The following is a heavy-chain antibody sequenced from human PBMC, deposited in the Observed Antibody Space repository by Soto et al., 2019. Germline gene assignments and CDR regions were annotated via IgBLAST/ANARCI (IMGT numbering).Heavy chain of an antibody. CDR1: GGSISRGSYS. CDR3: ARIPSP. D-gene: IGHD2-21*01. CDR2: IYHSGNI. V-gene: IGHV4-30-2*01. J-gene: IGHJ5*02. Sequence: QLQLQESGSGLVKPSQTLSLTCAVSGGSISRGSYSWGWIRQPPGKGLEWIGYIYHSGNIYYNPSLKSRVTISVDRSKNQFSLKLSSVTAADTAVYYCARIPSPWGQGTLVTVSS.